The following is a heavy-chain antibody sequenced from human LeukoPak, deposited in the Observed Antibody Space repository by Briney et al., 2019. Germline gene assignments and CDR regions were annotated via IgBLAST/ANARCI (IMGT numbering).Heavy chain of an antibody. V-gene: IGHV3-43*02. CDR3: AKELLHYYDSSGYYSY. CDR2: ISGDGGST. CDR1: GFTFDDYA. J-gene: IGHJ4*02. Sequence: GVSLRLSCAASGFTFDDYAMHWARQAPGKGLEWVSLISGDGGSTYYADSVKGRFTISRDNSKNSLYLQMNSLRTEDTALYYCAKELLHYYDSSGYYSYWGQGTLVTVSS. D-gene: IGHD3-22*01.